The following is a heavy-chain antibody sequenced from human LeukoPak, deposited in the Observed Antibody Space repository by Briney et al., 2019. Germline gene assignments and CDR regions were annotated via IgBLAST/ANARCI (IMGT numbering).Heavy chain of an antibody. CDR3: AKRGVEIRGLLVIGYHKETSYFDH. V-gene: IGHV3-23*01. CDR2: IGGGGGGT. Sequence: GGSLGLSCVVSGITLGNYGMGWVRQAPGRGRGWVSGIGGGGGGTNYAESVKGRFTVSRDNSRNTMYLQMNSLRAEDTAVYFCAKRGVEIRGLLVIGYHKETSYFDHWGQGVLVTVSS. D-gene: IGHD3-10*01. CDR1: GITLGNYG. J-gene: IGHJ4*02.